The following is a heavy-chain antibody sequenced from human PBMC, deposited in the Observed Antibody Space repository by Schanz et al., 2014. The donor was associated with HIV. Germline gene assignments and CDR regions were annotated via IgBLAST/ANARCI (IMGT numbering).Heavy chain of an antibody. V-gene: IGHV3-30*18. CDR3: AKEWYYGSGSMDYGLDV. Sequence: QVQLVESGGGVVQPGMSLTLSCAASGFTFSNFGMHWVRQAPGKGLEWVALISYDGSNKYYSDSVKGRFTISRDNSENTVYLQMNSLRAEDTAVYYCAKEWYYGSGSMDYGLDVWGRGTTVPVS. CDR1: GFTFSNFG. D-gene: IGHD3-10*01. J-gene: IGHJ6*02. CDR2: ISYDGSNK.